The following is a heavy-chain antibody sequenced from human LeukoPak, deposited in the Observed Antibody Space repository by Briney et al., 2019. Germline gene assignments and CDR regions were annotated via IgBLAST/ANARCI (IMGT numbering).Heavy chain of an antibody. V-gene: IGHV5-51*01. CDR2: IYPGDSDT. CDR3: ARSAEPLVFDY. D-gene: IGHD1-14*01. Sequence: GESLKISCKGSGYIFSDYWVAWVRQMPGKGLEWMGIIYPGDSDTRYSPSFQGQVTISADKSISTAYLQWSSLKASDTAMYYCARSAEPLVFDYWGQGTLVTVSS. CDR1: GYIFSDYW. J-gene: IGHJ4*02.